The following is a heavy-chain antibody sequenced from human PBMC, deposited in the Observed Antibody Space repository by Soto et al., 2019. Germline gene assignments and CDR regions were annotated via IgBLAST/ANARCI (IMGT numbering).Heavy chain of an antibody. V-gene: IGHV6-1*01. D-gene: IGHD2-2*01. J-gene: IGHJ6*02. Sequence: PSQTLSLTCAISGDSVSSNSAAWNWIRQSPSRGLEWLGRTYYRSKWYNDYAVSVKSRITINPDTSKNQFSLQLNSVTPEDTAVYYCARDRRGVEGIVVVPAAPNSNYYYYGMDVWGQGTTVTVSS. CDR2: TYYRSKWYN. CDR3: ARDRRGVEGIVVVPAAPNSNYYYYGMDV. CDR1: GDSVSSNSAA.